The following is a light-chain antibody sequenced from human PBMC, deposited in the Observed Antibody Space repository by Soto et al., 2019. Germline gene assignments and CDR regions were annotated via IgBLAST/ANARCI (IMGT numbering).Light chain of an antibody. Sequence: QSALTQPASVSGSPGQSITISCTGTSSDVGGYNYVSWYQQHPGRAPQLMIYDVSHRPSGVSNRFSGSRSGNTASLTISGLPAEDEADYYCRSYATSTTVLFGGGTKVTVL. CDR1: SSDVGGYNY. J-gene: IGLJ2*01. CDR3: RSYATSTTVL. V-gene: IGLV2-14*03. CDR2: DVS.